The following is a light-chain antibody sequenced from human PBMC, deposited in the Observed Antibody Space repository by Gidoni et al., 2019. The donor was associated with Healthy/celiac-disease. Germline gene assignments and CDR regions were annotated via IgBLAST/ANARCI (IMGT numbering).Light chain of an antibody. V-gene: IGKV3-20*01. CDR2: GAS. CDR1: QSVSSSY. J-gene: IGKJ4*01. Sequence: ILLTQPPGTLSFPPGERATLSCRASQSVSSSYLAWYQQKPGQAPRLLIYGASSRATGIPDRFSGSGSGTDFTLTISRLEPEDFAVYYCQQYGSSPLTFGEGTKVEIK. CDR3: QQYGSSPLT.